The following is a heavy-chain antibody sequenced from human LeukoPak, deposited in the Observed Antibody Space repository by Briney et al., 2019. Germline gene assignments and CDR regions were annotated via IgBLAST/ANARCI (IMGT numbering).Heavy chain of an antibody. CDR3: TRGQFETVSVP. CDR1: WGSFVGSC. Sequence: SETLSLTRTVHWGSFVGSCGRWLRQPPGKGLEWIGEINHSGSTNYNPSLKTRVPISLDRSQDPLSLKLPSVTATDTAVHHCTRGQFETVSVPGGRGTLVTVSS. V-gene: IGHV4-34*01. CDR2: INHSGST. D-gene: IGHD5/OR15-5a*01. J-gene: IGHJ4*01.